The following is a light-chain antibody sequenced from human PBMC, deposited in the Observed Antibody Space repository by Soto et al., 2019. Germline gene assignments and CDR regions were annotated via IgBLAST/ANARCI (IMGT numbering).Light chain of an antibody. CDR1: QSVSSSF. CDR3: QQYHNSPRT. V-gene: IGKV3-20*01. Sequence: EIVLTQSPGTLSLSPGERATLSCRASQSVSSSFLAWYQQKPGQAPRLLIYGASSRATGIPDRFSGSGSGTDFTVTISRLEPEDFAVYYCQQYHNSPRTFGQGTKVEIK. J-gene: IGKJ1*01. CDR2: GAS.